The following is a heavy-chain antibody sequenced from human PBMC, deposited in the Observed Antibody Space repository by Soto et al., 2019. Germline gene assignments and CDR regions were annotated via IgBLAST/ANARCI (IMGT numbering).Heavy chain of an antibody. D-gene: IGHD3-10*01. J-gene: IGHJ5*02. Sequence: XETLSLTCTVCGGSISSYYWSWIRQPAGKGLEWIGRIYTSGSTNYNPSLKSRVTMSVDTSKNQFSLKLSSVTAADTAVYYCARDARSMVRGVITKEPNWFDPWGQGTLVTVSS. CDR1: GGSISSYY. CDR3: ARDARSMVRGVITKEPNWFDP. CDR2: IYTSGST. V-gene: IGHV4-4*07.